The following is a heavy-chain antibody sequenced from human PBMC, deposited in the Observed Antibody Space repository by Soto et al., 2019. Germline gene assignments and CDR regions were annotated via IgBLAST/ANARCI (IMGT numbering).Heavy chain of an antibody. Sequence: GASVKVSCKASGYTFRSYGINWLRQAPGQGLECVGWISGANDKKNLGQNFQGRATMTTDTSTNTAYLELRSLRSDDTAMYFCARDLSKGVTPAYWGQGTLVTVS. CDR1: GYTFRSYG. CDR2: ISGANDKK. D-gene: IGHD4-4*01. J-gene: IGHJ4*02. CDR3: ARDLSKGVTPAY. V-gene: IGHV1-18*04.